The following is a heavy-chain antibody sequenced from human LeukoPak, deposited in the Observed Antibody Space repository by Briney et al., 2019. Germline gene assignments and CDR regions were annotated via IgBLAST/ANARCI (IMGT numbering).Heavy chain of an antibody. D-gene: IGHD6-13*01. CDR1: GFTFSSYA. J-gene: IGHJ4*02. V-gene: IGHV3-23*01. CDR2: ISGSGGST. CDR3: AKRGGRQQELVPGGFDY. Sequence: GGSLRLSCAASGFTFSSYAMSWVRQAPGEGLEWVSAISGSGGSTYYADSVKGRFTISRDNSKNTLYLQMNSLRAEDTAVYYCAKRGGRQQELVPGGFDYWGQGTLVTVSS.